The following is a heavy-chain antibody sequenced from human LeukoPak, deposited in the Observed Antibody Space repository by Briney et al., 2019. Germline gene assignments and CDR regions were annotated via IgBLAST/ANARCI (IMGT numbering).Heavy chain of an antibody. V-gene: IGHV4-34*01. CDR1: GGSFSGYY. J-gene: IGHJ4*02. Sequence: SETLSLTCAVYGGSFSGYYWSWIRQPPGKGLEWIGEINHSGSTNYNPSLKSRVTISVDTSKNQFSLKLSSATAADTAVYYCARDAIGSGSTDYWGQGTLVTVSS. CDR3: ARDAIGSGSTDY. D-gene: IGHD3-10*01. CDR2: INHSGST.